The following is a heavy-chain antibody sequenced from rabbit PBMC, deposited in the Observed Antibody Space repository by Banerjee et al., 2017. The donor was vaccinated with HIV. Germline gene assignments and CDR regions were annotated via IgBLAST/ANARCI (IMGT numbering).Heavy chain of an antibody. CDR1: GFSFSSSYW. CDR3: AREDGGVGGYDNNL. D-gene: IGHD1-1*01. CDR2: IYVDSVANT. V-gene: IGHV1S45*01. J-gene: IGHJ4*01. Sequence: EESGGDLVKPEGSLTLTCTASGFSFSSSYWICWVRQAPGKGLEWIACIYVDSVANTYYASWAKGRFTISRTSSTTVALQMTSLTAADTATYFCAREDGGVGGYDNNLWGQGTLVTVS.